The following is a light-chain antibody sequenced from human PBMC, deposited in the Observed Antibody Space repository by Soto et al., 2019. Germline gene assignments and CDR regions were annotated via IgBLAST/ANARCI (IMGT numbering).Light chain of an antibody. CDR3: HQFDSSLT. V-gene: IGKV3-15*01. J-gene: IGKJ1*01. CDR1: QSVSTN. Sequence: EIVMTQSPATLSVSPGERATLSCRASQSVSTNLAWYQQKPGQAPRLLIYGASTRATGIPARFSGSGSGTEFTLTISSLQSEDFAVYYCHQFDSSLTFGQGTTVEIK. CDR2: GAS.